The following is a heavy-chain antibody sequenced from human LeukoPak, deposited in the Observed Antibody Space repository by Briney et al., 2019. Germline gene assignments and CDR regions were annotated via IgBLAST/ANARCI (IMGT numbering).Heavy chain of an antibody. J-gene: IGHJ4*02. V-gene: IGHV3-48*02. CDR1: GVTFSSYS. CDR2: ISSTSSTI. CDR3: ASSRQVDS. Sequence: GGSLRLSCAASGVTFSSYSMNWVRQAPGKGLEWVSYISSTSSTIYNADSVKGRFTISRDNAKNSLYLQMNSLRYVDTAVYYCASSRQVDSWGQGTLVTVSS.